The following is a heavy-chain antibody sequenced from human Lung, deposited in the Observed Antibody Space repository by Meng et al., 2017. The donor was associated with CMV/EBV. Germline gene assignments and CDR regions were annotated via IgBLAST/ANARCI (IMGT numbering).Heavy chain of an antibody. CDR3: VRAVHGLEI. CDR2: VNPYNGDG. Sequence: SXXVSCKASGYTLTTYGINWVRQAPGQGLEWMGWVNPYNGDGGYAQRFQGRVTVTTDTSINTAYLELTSLRSDDTAVYYCVRAVHGLEIWGQGTPVTVAS. V-gene: IGHV1-8*01. D-gene: IGHD4-17*01. J-gene: IGHJ4*03. CDR1: GYTLTTYG.